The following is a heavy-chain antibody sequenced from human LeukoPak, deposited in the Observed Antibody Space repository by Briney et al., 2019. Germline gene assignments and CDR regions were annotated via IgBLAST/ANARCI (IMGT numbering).Heavy chain of an antibody. Sequence: GGSLRLSCAASGFTFSSYSMNWVRQAPGKGLEWVSSISSSSSYIYYADSVKGRFTISRDNAKNSLYLQMNSLRAEDTAVYYCARVLGATTTKAFDYWGQGTLVTVSS. CDR2: ISSSSSYI. CDR1: GFTFSSYS. D-gene: IGHD1-26*01. J-gene: IGHJ4*02. CDR3: ARVLGATTTKAFDY. V-gene: IGHV3-21*01.